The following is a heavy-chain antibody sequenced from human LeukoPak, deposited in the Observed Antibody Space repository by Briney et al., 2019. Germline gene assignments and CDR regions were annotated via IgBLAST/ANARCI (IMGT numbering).Heavy chain of an antibody. CDR1: GFTFSSYA. J-gene: IGHJ6*02. D-gene: IGHD3-3*01. CDR3: AKEIFSGPIFGVVIYYYYGMDV. CDR2: ISGSGGST. V-gene: IGHV3-23*01. Sequence: GGSLRLSCAASGFTFSSYAMSWVRQAPGKGLEWVSAISGSGGSTYYADSVKGRFTISRDNSKNTLCLQMNSLRAEDTAVYYCAKEIFSGPIFGVVIYYYYGMDVWGQGTTVTVSS.